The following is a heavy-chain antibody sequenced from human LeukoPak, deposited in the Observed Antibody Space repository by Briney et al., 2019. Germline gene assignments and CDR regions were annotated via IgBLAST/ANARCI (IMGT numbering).Heavy chain of an antibody. CDR3: ARESVRRISMRARGYFDY. CDR1: GFTFSSYA. Sequence: GGSLRLSCAASGFTFSSYAMSWVRQAPGKGLEWVANIKQDGSEKYYVDSVKGRFTIARDNAKNTVFLQMDSLRAEDTAVYFCARESVRRISMRARGYFDYWGQGTRVTVSS. CDR2: IKQDGSEK. D-gene: IGHD3-22*01. V-gene: IGHV3-7*01. J-gene: IGHJ4*02.